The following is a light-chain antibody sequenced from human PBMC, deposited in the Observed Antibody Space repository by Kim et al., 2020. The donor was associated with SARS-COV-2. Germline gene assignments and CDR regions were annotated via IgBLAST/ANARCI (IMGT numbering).Light chain of an antibody. J-gene: IGKJ1*01. V-gene: IGKV1-39*01. CDR1: QDISRY. CDR2: TAS. CDR3: QQNSSGPRT. Sequence: DIQMTQSPYSLSASFGDRVTITCRASQDISRYLNWYQQKPGKAPKLLIYTASSMQSGVTSRFTGSVSETDFTLTITSLQPEDFATYYCQQNSSGPRTFGQGTKVDIK.